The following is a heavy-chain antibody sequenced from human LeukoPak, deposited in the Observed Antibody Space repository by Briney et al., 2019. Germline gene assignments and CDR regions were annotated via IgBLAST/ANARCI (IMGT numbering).Heavy chain of an antibody. CDR3: AKANYCSSTSCYEYYFDY. CDR1: GFTFSSYW. Sequence: GGSLRLSRAASGFTFSSYWMSWVRQAPGKGLEWVANIKQDGSNKYYADSVKGRFTISRDNSKNTLYLQMNSLRAEDTAVYYCAKANYCSSTSCYEYYFDYWGQGTLVTVSS. V-gene: IGHV3-7*01. CDR2: IKQDGSNK. J-gene: IGHJ4*02. D-gene: IGHD2-2*01.